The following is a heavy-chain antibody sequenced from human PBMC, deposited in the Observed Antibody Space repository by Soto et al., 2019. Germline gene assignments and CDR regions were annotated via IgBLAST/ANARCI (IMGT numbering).Heavy chain of an antibody. CDR3: ARAGYALYSSSWYGWFDP. CDR1: GGSFSSYA. D-gene: IGHD6-13*01. J-gene: IGHJ5*02. Sequence: SSGKVSNKATGGSFSSYAISWVRQAPGQGLEWMGGIIPIFGTANYAQKFQGRVTITADESTSTAYMELSSLRSEDTAVYYCARAGYALYSSSWYGWFDPWGQGTLVPVSS. CDR2: IIPIFGTA. V-gene: IGHV1-69*13.